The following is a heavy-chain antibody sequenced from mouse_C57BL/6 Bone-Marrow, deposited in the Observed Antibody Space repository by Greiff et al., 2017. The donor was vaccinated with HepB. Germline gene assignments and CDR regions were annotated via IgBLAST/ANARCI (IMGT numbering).Heavy chain of an antibody. CDR2: IHPNSGST. CDR3: ARRGYPSWFAY. J-gene: IGHJ3*01. D-gene: IGHD2-2*01. CDR1: GYTFTSYW. V-gene: IGHV1-64*01. Sequence: QVQLKQPGAELVKPGASVKLSCKASGYTFTSYWMHWVKQRPGQGLEWIGMIHPNSGSTNYNEKFKSKATLTVDKSSSTAYMQLSSLTSEDSAVYYCARRGYPSWFAYWGQGTLVTVSA.